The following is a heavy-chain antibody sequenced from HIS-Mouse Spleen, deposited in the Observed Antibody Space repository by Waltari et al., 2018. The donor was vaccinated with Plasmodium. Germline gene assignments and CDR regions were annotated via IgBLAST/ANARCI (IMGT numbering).Heavy chain of an antibody. D-gene: IGHD6-13*01. CDR1: GFPFRGYW. Sequence: EVQLVESGGGLVQPGGSLRLSCAASGFPFRGYWMGWVRQAPGKGLEWVANIKQDGSEKYYVDSVKGRFTISRDNAKNSLYLQMNSLRAEDTAVYYCASSWYWYFDLWGRGTLVTVSS. V-gene: IGHV3-7*01. J-gene: IGHJ2*01. CDR2: IKQDGSEK. CDR3: ASSWYWYFDL.